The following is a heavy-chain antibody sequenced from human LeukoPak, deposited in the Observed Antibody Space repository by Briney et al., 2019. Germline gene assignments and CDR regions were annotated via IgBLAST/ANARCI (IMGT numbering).Heavy chain of an antibody. CDR2: ISYIGST. J-gene: IGHJ3*02. V-gene: IGHV4-59*11. D-gene: IGHD4-17*01. CDR1: GDSMNSHY. CDR3: ARDPTTVTKGLDI. Sequence: SETLSLTCTVSGDSMNSHYWSWIRQPPGKGLEWIGYISYIGSTNYNPSLKSRVTISVDTSKNQFSLKLSSVTAADMAVYYCARDPTTVTKGLDIWGKGTMVTVSS.